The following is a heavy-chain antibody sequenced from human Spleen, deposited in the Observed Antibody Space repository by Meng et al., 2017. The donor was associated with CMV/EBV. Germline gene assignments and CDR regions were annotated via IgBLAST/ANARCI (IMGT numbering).Heavy chain of an antibody. Sequence: GYTFPCSYVHWVRPAPGQGLEWGGWINPNTGVTTDAQNFQGRFTMTRDTSISTVYMELSRLTSDGTAVYYCARGGYDYFGTGTGMDYWGQGTLVTVSS. CDR1: GYTFPCSY. J-gene: IGHJ4*02. V-gene: IGHV1-2*02. D-gene: IGHD3-10*01. CDR2: INPNTGVT. CDR3: ARGGYDYFGTGTGMDY.